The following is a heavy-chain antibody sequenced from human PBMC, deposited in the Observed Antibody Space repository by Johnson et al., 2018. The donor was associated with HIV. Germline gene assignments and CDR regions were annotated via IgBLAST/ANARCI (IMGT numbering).Heavy chain of an antibody. CDR2: IKQDGSEK. D-gene: IGHD3-10*01. CDR1: GFTFSIYW. Sequence: VQLVESGGGLVQPGGSLRLSCAASGFTFSIYWMTWVRQAPGKGLEWVANIKQDGSEKYYVDSVKGRFTISRDNAKNSLYLQMNSLRAEDTAVYYCARRLWFGELSPPDAFDIWG. CDR3: ARRLWFGELSPPDAFDI. V-gene: IGHV3-7*01. J-gene: IGHJ3*02.